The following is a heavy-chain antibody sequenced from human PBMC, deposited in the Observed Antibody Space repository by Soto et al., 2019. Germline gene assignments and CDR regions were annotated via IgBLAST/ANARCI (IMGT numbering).Heavy chain of an antibody. D-gene: IGHD7-27*01. CDR2: IRSKPNSYAT. CDR3: AGDHYYNMDV. Sequence: EVQLVESGGGLVQPGGSLKLSCAASGFPFSGSAMHWVRQASGKGLEWVGRIRSKPNSYATTYAASVKGRFTISRTDSKNTAYLQMNSLKTEDTAVYYCAGDHYYNMDVWGRGTTVTVSS. J-gene: IGHJ6*02. V-gene: IGHV3-73*02. CDR1: GFPFSGSA.